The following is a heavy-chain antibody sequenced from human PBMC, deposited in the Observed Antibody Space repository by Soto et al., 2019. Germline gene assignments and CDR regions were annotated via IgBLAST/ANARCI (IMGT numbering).Heavy chain of an antibody. J-gene: IGHJ6*02. V-gene: IGHV3-48*02. Sequence: PGGSLRLSCAASGFTFSSYSMNWVRQAPGKGLEWVSYISSSSSTIYYADSVKGRFTISRDNAKNSLYLQMNSLRDEDTAVYYCERDILKQIGLDYSYGMDVWGQGTTVTVSS. CDR2: ISSSSSTI. CDR3: ERDILKQIGLDYSYGMDV. CDR1: GFTFSSYS. D-gene: IGHD2-21*01.